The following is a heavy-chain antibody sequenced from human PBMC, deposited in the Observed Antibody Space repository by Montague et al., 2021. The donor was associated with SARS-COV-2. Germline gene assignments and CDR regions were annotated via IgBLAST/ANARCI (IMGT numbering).Heavy chain of an antibody. V-gene: IGHV3-7*01. CDR1: GFSFSSRG. CDR3: ARDHYGSEGY. J-gene: IGHJ4*02. D-gene: IGHD3-10*01. Sequence: SLRLSCAASGFSFSSRGMSWVRQVPGKGLEWVATVEQDGSESHYVDSVKGRFTISRDNAKSSAYLQMSSLRVEDTAVYFCARDHYGSEGYWGQGILVTVSS. CDR2: VEQDGSES.